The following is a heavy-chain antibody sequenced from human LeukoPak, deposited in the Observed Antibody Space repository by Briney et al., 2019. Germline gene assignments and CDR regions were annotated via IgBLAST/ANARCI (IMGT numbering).Heavy chain of an antibody. CDR3: AKGPRDIDSSGKRCFDY. CDR2: ISYDGSNK. D-gene: IGHD3-22*01. Sequence: PGGSLRLSCAASGFTFSSYGMHWVRQAPGKGLEWVAVISYDGSNKYYADSVKGRFTISRDNSKNTLYLQMNSLRAEDTAVYYCAKGPRDIDSSGKRCFDYWGQGTLVTVSS. CDR1: GFTFSSYG. J-gene: IGHJ4*02. V-gene: IGHV3-30*18.